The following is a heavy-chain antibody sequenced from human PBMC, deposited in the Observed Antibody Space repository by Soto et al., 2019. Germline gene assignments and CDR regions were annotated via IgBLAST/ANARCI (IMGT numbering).Heavy chain of an antibody. CDR2: MNPSNGNT. Sequence: ASVKVSCKASGYTFTNYDINWVRQATGQGLEWMGWMNPSNGNTGYAQRFQGRVTMTRDTSISTAYMELSSLTSADTAVYYCARFVRHQLPTIDYWGQGALVTVSS. CDR3: ARFVRHQLPTIDY. D-gene: IGHD1-26*01. CDR1: GYTFTNYD. J-gene: IGHJ4*02. V-gene: IGHV1-8*01.